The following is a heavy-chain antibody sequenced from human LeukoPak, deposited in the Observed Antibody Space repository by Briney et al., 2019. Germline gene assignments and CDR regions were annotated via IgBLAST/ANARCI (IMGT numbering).Heavy chain of an antibody. CDR1: GFTFSTYS. V-gene: IGHV3-21*01. Sequence: GGSLRLSCAASGFTFSTYSMNWVRQAPGKGLEWVSYIRSTSSHIDYADSVKGRFTISRDNAKNSVYLQMNSLRVEDTAVYYSARNNIFLDYWGQGILVTVSS. J-gene: IGHJ4*02. D-gene: IGHD3-9*01. CDR3: ARNNIFLDY. CDR2: IRSTSSHI.